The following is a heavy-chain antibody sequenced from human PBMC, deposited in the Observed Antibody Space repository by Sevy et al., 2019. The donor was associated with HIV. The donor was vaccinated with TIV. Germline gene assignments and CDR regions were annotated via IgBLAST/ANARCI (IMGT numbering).Heavy chain of an antibody. CDR2: ISAYNGNT. Sequence: ASVKVSCKASGYTFTSYGISWVRQAPGQGLEWMGWISAYNGNTNYAQKLQGRVTMTTDTSTGTAYMELRSLRSDETAFYYCAREAGRQWLYSRGGFEANWFDPWGQGTLVTVSS. J-gene: IGHJ5*02. CDR1: GYTFTSYG. D-gene: IGHD6-19*01. V-gene: IGHV1-18*01. CDR3: AREAGRQWLYSRGGFEANWFDP.